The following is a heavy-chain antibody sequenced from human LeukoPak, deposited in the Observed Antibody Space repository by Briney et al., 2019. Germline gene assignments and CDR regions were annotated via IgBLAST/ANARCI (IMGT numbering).Heavy chain of an antibody. CDR2: IYYTGGT. V-gene: IGHV4-59*08. CDR3: ARLVFCRGDNCVKDY. J-gene: IGHJ4*02. CDR1: VGSISPHY. Sequence: SETLSLTCPVAVGSISPHYWSWIRQPPGKGLKYIGYIYYTGGTNYNPSLKSRVTISLDPSKNQFSLKLTSVTATDTAVYYCARLVFCRGDNCVKDYWGQGTLVTVSS. D-gene: IGHD1-20*01.